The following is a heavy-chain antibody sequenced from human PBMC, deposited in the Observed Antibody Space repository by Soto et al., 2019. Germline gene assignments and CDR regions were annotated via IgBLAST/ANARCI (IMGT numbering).Heavy chain of an antibody. CDR1: GYTFTSYD. CDR3: AREYISTVVTPIQVFDY. V-gene: IGHV1-8*01. J-gene: IGHJ4*02. D-gene: IGHD4-17*01. Sequence: ASVKVSCKASGYTFTSYDINWVRQATGQGLEWMGWMNPNSGNTGYAQKFQGRVTITRDTSASTAYMELSSLRSEDTAVYYCAREYISTVVTPIQVFDYWGQGTLVTVSS. CDR2: MNPNSGNT.